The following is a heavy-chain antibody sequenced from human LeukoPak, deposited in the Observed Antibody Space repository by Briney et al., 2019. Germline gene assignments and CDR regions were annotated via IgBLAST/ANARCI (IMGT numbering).Heavy chain of an antibody. D-gene: IGHD1-26*01. Sequence: SQTLSLTCAISGDSVSSNSAAWNWIRQSPSRGLEWLGRTYYRSKWYNDYAVSVKSRITINPDTSKNQFSLQLNSVTPEDTAVYYCARESGLVFVGATTGDAFDIWGQGTMVTVSS. CDR2: TYYRSKWYN. J-gene: IGHJ3*02. CDR3: ARESGLVFVGATTGDAFDI. CDR1: GDSVSSNSAA. V-gene: IGHV6-1*01.